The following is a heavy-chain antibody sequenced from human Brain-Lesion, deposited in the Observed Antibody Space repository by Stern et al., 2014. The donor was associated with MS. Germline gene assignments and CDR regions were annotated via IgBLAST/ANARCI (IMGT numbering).Heavy chain of an antibody. CDR3: ARDQRGITIFGVVTDYYYLGMDV. J-gene: IGHJ6*02. V-gene: IGHV1-2*02. CDR2: INPNTGGT. D-gene: IGHD3-3*01. Sequence: VQLVASGAEVKKPGASVKVSCKTSGYIFTGYYIHWVRQAPGQGLEWMAWINPNTGGTKYAQKFQGRGTMSRDTSISTAYVEMSSLTSDDTAVYYCARDQRGITIFGVVTDYYYLGMDVWGQGTTVTVSS. CDR1: GYIFTGYY.